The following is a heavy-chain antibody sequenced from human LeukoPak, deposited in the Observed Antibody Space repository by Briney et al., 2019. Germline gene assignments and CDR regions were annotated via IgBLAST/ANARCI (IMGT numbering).Heavy chain of an antibody. CDR1: GFTFSSYW. V-gene: IGHV3-48*04. Sequence: GGSLRLSCAASGFTFSSYWMSWVRQAPGKGLEWVSYISSSGSTIYYADSVKGRFTISRDNAKNSLYLQMNSLRAEDTAVYYCAREGGSGTFDYWGQGTLVTVSS. D-gene: IGHD1/OR15-1a*01. CDR2: ISSSGSTI. CDR3: AREGGSGTFDY. J-gene: IGHJ4*02.